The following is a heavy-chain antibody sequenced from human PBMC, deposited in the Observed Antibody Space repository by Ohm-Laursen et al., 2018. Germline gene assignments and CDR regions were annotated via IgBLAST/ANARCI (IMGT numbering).Heavy chain of an antibody. CDR3: AKGGRAVDY. J-gene: IGHJ4*02. Sequence: SLRLSCAAPGFTFSSYWMSWVRQAPGKGLEWVAHIKQDGSEKYYVDSVKGRFTISRDNAKNSLYLQMNSLRAEDTAVYYCAKGGRAVDYWGQGTLVTVSS. CDR2: IKQDGSEK. CDR1: GFTFSSYW. V-gene: IGHV3-7*01.